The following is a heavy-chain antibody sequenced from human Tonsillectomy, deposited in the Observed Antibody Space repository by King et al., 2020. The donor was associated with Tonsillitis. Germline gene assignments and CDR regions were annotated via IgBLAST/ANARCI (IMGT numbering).Heavy chain of an antibody. CDR2: IVTVGDT. Sequence: VQLVESGGGLVQPGGSLRLSCAASGFTFSSYDMHWVRQATGKGLEWVSSIVTVGDTYYPGSVKGRFTISRENAKNSLYLQMNSLRAGDTAVYFCARVAHYYDSSGYSDAFDIWGQGTMVTVSS. CDR3: ARVAHYYDSSGYSDAFDI. J-gene: IGHJ3*02. V-gene: IGHV3-13*04. D-gene: IGHD3-22*01. CDR1: GFTFSSYD.